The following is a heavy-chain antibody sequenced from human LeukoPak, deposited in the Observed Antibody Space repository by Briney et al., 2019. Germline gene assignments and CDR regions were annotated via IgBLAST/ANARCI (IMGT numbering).Heavy chain of an antibody. CDR1: GFTFSSSA. V-gene: IGHV3-30*14. CDR3: ARDGSSRSLQY. CDR2: ISYDGSNK. Sequence: PGGSLRLSCAASGFTFSSSAMHWVRQAPGKGLGWVAVISYDGSNKYYADSVKGRFTISRDNSKSTLYLQMNSLRAEDTAVYYCARDGSSRSLQYWGQGTLVTVSA. J-gene: IGHJ1*01.